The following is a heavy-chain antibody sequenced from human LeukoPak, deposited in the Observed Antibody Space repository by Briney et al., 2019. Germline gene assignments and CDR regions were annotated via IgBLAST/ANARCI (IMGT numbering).Heavy chain of an antibody. J-gene: IGHJ3*02. D-gene: IGHD3-22*01. CDR1: GFTFSSYA. Sequence: GGSLRLSCAASGFTFSSYAMSWVRQAPGKGLEWVSAISGSGGSTYYADSVKGRFTISTDNAKNSLYLQMNSLRAEDTALYYCAKDEYYYDSSGYRGAFDIWGQGTMVTVSS. CDR2: ISGSGGST. V-gene: IGHV3-23*01. CDR3: AKDEYYYDSSGYRGAFDI.